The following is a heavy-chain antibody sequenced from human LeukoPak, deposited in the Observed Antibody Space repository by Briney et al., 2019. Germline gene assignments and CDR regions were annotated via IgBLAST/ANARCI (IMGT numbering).Heavy chain of an antibody. CDR1: GESSTRYW. V-gene: IGHV5-51*01. J-gene: IGHJ3*01. CDR2: IYPGDSDT. Sequence: GESLKISCKGSGESSTRYWIGWVRQMPGKGLEWMGVIYPGDSDTRYSPSFQGQVTISVDRSTTTAYLQWSSLKASDTAMYYCARGGRSGYYYGDAFDVWGQGTMVTVSS. D-gene: IGHD3-22*01. CDR3: ARGGRSGYYYGDAFDV.